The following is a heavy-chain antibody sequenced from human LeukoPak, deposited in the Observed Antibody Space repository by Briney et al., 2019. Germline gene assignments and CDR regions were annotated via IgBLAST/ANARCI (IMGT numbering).Heavy chain of an antibody. CDR3: ARGATSGWVYYYYMDV. V-gene: IGHV1-2*02. J-gene: IGHJ6*03. CDR1: GYTFTAHY. Sequence: EASVKVSCKTSGYTFTAHYIHWVRQAPGQGLEWMGWINPNSGGTNYAQNFQGRVTMTRDTSISTAYMELSRLRSDDTAVYYCARGATSGWVYYYYMDVWGKGTTVTVS. CDR2: INPNSGGT. D-gene: IGHD6-19*01.